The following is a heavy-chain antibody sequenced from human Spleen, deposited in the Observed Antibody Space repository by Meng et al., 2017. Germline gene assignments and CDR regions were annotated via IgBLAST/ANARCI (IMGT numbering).Heavy chain of an antibody. CDR3: ARDFVVVIAGTHYYYGLDV. CDR1: GGSFNGYS. J-gene: IGHJ6*02. V-gene: IGHV4-34*01. D-gene: IGHD2-15*01. Sequence: LETLSLTCAVYGGSFNGYSWSWIRQPPGKGLEWIGEINHSGSTNYNPSLKSRVTISVDTSKNQFSLKLSSVTAADTAVYYCARDFVVVIAGTHYYYGLDVWGQGTTVTVSS. CDR2: INHSGST.